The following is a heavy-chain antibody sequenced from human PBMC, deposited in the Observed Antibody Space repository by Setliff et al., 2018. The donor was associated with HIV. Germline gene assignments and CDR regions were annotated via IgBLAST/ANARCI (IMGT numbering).Heavy chain of an antibody. D-gene: IGHD1-1*01. J-gene: IGHJ4*02. V-gene: IGHV1-2*02. CDR1: GYTFTGYH. CDR3: AREALESESYFDY. Sequence: GASVKVSCKTSGYTFTGYHMHWVRQAPGQGLEWMGWINPNSGGTIYAQKFQDRVTMTRDTSINTAYMELSRLTSDGTAVYYCAREALESESYFDYWGQGTLVTVSS. CDR2: INPNSGGT.